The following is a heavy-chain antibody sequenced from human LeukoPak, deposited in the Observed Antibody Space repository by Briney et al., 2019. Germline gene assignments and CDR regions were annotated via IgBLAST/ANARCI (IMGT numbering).Heavy chain of an antibody. D-gene: IGHD4-17*01. CDR3: AKDDYGDYGGWFDP. J-gene: IGHJ5*02. Sequence: PGGSLRLSCAASGFTFSSYGMSWVRQAPGKGLEWVSAISGSGGRTYYADSVKGRFTISRDNSKNTLYLQMNSLRAEDTAVYYCAKDDYGDYGGWFDPWGQGTLVTV. CDR1: GFTFSSYG. V-gene: IGHV3-23*01. CDR2: ISGSGGRT.